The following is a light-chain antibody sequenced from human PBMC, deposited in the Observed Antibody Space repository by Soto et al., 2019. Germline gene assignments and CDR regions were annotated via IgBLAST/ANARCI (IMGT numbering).Light chain of an antibody. Sequence: DVQMTQSPSSLSASVGDRVTITCRASQNIDIYLNWYQQKPGRPPTLLIYTTSRLQSGVTTRFSGSGSGTDFTLTISNLQPEDFATYPCHQSYITPPAFGQGTKVGIK. CDR2: TTS. V-gene: IGKV1-39*01. CDR3: HQSYITPPA. CDR1: QNIDIY. J-gene: IGKJ2*01.